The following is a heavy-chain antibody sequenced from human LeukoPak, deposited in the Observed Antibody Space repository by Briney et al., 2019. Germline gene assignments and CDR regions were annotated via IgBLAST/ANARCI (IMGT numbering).Heavy chain of an antibody. J-gene: IGHJ4*02. D-gene: IGHD4-17*01. CDR1: GFTFSSYS. CDR2: ISSSSSYI. Sequence: GGSLRLSCAASGFTFSSYSMNWVRQAPGKGLEWGSSISSSSSYIYYADSVKGRFTISRDNAKNSLYLQMHSLRAEDTAVYNCARDLWQRPTGYYLAYWGQGTLVTVSS. V-gene: IGHV3-21*01. CDR3: ARDLWQRPTGYYLAY.